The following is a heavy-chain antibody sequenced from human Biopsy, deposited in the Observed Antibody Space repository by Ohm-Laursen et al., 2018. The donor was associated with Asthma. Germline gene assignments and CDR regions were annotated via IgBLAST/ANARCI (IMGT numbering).Heavy chain of an antibody. Sequence: PSDTLSLTCTVSGGSISSGGYYWSWIRQHPGKGLEWIGYIYYSGSTYYNPSLKSRVTISVDTSKNQFSLNLSSVTAADTAVYYCARWGSFGFDYWGQGTLVTVSS. CDR3: ARWGSFGFDY. J-gene: IGHJ4*02. CDR1: GGSISSGGYY. D-gene: IGHD7-27*01. V-gene: IGHV4-31*03. CDR2: IYYSGST.